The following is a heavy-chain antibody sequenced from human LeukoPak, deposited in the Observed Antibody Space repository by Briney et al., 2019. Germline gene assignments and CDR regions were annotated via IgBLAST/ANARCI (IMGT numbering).Heavy chain of an antibody. CDR3: ARGHNWNDPGFDP. D-gene: IGHD1-20*01. J-gene: IGHJ5*02. CDR2: MNPNSGNT. Sequence: GASVKVSCKASGYTFTSYDINWVRQAPGQGLEWMGWMNPNSGNTDYAQKFQGRVTMTRNTSISTAYMELSSLRSEDTAVYYCARGHNWNDPGFDPWGQGTLVTVSP. CDR1: GYTFTSYD. V-gene: IGHV1-8*01.